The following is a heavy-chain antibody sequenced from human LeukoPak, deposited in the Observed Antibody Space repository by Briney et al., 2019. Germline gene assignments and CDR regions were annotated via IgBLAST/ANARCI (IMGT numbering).Heavy chain of an antibody. Sequence: SETLSLTCTVSGVSISTYYWTWTRQPACKGLEWIGRIYSKGNTNYNPSLKSRVTMSIDTSKNQFSLKLTSVTAADTAVYYCARERGNLRGDAFDIWGQGTMVTVSS. J-gene: IGHJ3*02. D-gene: IGHD1-26*01. CDR2: IYSKGNT. CDR1: GVSISTYY. V-gene: IGHV4-4*07. CDR3: ARERGNLRGDAFDI.